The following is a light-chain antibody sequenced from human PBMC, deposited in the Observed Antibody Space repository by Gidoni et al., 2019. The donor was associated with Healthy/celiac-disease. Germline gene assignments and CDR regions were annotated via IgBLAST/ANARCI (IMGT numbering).Light chain of an antibody. CDR1: ALPKQY. V-gene: IGLV3-25*03. Sequence: SYELTQPPSVSVPPGQTARITRPGDALPKQYAYWYQQKPGQAPVLVIYKDSERPSGIPERFSGSSSGTTVTLTISGVQAEDEADYYCQSADSSGTYVFGTGTKVTVL. CDR2: KDS. CDR3: QSADSSGTYV. J-gene: IGLJ1*01.